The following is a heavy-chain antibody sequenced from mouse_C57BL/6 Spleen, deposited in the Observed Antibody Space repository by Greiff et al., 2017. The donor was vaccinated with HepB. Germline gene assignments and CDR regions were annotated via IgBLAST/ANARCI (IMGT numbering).Heavy chain of an antibody. V-gene: IGHV5-17*01. D-gene: IGHD2-4*01. CDR3: ARDYPYYFDY. Sequence: DVQLVESGGGLVKPGGSLKLSCAASGFTFSDYGMHWVRQAPEKGLEWVAYISSGSSTIYYADTVKGRFTISRDNAKNTLFLQMTSLRSEDTAMYYCARDYPYYFDYWGQGTTLTVSS. J-gene: IGHJ2*01. CDR2: ISSGSSTI. CDR1: GFTFSDYG.